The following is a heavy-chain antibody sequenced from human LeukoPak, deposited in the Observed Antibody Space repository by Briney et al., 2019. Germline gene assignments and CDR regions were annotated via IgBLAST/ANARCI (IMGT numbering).Heavy chain of an antibody. CDR2: ISGSGGST. Sequence: QTGGSLRLSCAASGFTFSSYAMSWVRQAPGKGLEWVSAISGSGGSTYYADSVKGRFTISRDNSKNTLSLQINSLRAEDTAVYYFAKDGPAEADYDFWSGYYTGLGYFDYWGQGTLVTVSS. CDR3: AKDGPAEADYDFWSGYYTGLGYFDY. V-gene: IGHV3-23*01. D-gene: IGHD3-3*01. J-gene: IGHJ4*02. CDR1: GFTFSSYA.